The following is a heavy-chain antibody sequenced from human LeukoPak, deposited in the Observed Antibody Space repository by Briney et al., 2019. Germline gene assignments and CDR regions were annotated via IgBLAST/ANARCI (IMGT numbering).Heavy chain of an antibody. D-gene: IGHD3-3*01. V-gene: IGHV3-21*01. Sequence: GGSLRLSCADSGFTFSKYIMNWVRQAPGKGLEWVSSITNSSSYIYYADSVKGRFTSSRDNAKNSLYLQMNSLRADDTAVYYCARSYDGSGFSDWGQGTLVTVSS. CDR1: GFTFSKYI. CDR2: ITNSSSYI. CDR3: ARSYDGSGFSD. J-gene: IGHJ4*02.